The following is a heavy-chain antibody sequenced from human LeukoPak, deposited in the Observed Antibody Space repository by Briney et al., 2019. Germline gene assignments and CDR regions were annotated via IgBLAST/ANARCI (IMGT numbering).Heavy chain of an antibody. CDR1: GGSFSGYY. Sequence: SETLSLTCAVYGGSFSGYYWSWIRQPPGKGLEWIGEINHSGSTNYNPSLKSRVTISVDTSKNQFSLKLSSVTAADTAVYYCARGGDYGDYGGYFDLWAVAPWSLSPQ. D-gene: IGHD4-17*01. J-gene: IGHJ2*01. V-gene: IGHV4-34*01. CDR2: INHSGST. CDR3: ARGGDYGDYGGYFDL.